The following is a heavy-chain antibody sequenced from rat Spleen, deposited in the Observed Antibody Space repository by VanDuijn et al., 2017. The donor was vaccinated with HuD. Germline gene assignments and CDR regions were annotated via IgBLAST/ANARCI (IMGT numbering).Heavy chain of an antibody. J-gene: IGHJ2*01. V-gene: IGHV2-72*01. CDR2: IWAGGGT. CDR1: GFSLSTYH. D-gene: IGHD1-1*01. Sequence: QVQLKESGPGLVQPSQTLSLTCTVSGFSLSTYHVSWVRQPPGKSLVWMGTIWAGGGTNYNSAVQSRLSISRDTSKSQVFLKMNSLQPEDTVTYYCARHDYSGDVDFDYWGQGVMVTVSS. CDR3: ARHDYSGDVDFDY.